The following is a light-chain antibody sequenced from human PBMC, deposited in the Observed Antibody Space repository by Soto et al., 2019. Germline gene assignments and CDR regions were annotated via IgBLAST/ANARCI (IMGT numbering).Light chain of an antibody. CDR1: QTVRSNY. CDR3: QQYGDSPMYT. CDR2: GAS. V-gene: IGKV3-20*01. Sequence: EIELTQSPGTLSLSPGERATLSCMASQTVRSNYLAWYQQKPGQAPRLLIYGASKRATGIPDRFSGSGSGTDFTLTISRLEPEDFAVYSCQQYGDSPMYTFGQGTKLDVK. J-gene: IGKJ2*01.